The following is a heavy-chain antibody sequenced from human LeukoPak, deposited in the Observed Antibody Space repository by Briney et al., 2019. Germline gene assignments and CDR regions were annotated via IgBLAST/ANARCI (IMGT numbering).Heavy chain of an antibody. CDR1: GFTFNTYT. Sequence: GGSLRLSCAASGFTFNTYTIHWVRQAPGKGLEWVAVISYDESNKYYADSVKGRFTISRDNSKNTLYLQMNSLRAEDTAVYYCARDLAWGGYWGQGTLVTVSS. D-gene: IGHD7-27*01. CDR3: ARDLAWGGY. V-gene: IGHV3-30-3*01. CDR2: ISYDESNK. J-gene: IGHJ4*02.